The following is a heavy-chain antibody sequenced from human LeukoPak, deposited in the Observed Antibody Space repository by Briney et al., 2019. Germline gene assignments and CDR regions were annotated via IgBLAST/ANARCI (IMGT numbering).Heavy chain of an antibody. CDR3: ARGVAAHYYYYYMDV. V-gene: IGHV3-11*01. J-gene: IGHJ6*03. CDR2: ISYSGRTI. Sequence: GGSLRLSCAVSGFTFSDSYMTWIRQAPGKGPEWVSYISYSGRTIYYADSVKGRFTISRDNAKNSLYLQMNSLRPEDTAVYYCARGVAAHYYYYYMDVWGKGTTVTVSS. CDR1: GFTFSDSY. D-gene: IGHD2-15*01.